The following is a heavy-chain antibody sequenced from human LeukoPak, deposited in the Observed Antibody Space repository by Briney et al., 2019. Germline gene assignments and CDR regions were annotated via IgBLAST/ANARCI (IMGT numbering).Heavy chain of an antibody. CDR2: INHSGST. V-gene: IGHV4-34*01. CDR3: ARALRRGSTDY. CDR1: GFTVRSNY. Sequence: GSLRLSCAASGFTVRSNYMSWIRQPPGKGLEWIGEINHSGSTNYNPSLKSRVTISVDTSKNQFSLKLSSVTAADTAVYYCARALRRGSTDYWGQGTLVTVSS. D-gene: IGHD3-10*01. J-gene: IGHJ4*02.